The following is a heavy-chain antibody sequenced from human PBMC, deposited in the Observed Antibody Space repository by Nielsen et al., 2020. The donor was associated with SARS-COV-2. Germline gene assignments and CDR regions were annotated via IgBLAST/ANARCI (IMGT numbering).Heavy chain of an antibody. CDR3: ARGDFWSGYYLDY. Sequence: GGSLRLSCAASGFPFSDYYMSWIRHAPGNGLEWVSYISSSGSTIYYADSVKGRFTISRDNAKNSLYLQMNSLRAEDTAVYYCARGDFWSGYYLDYWGQGTLVTVSS. V-gene: IGHV3-11*04. J-gene: IGHJ4*02. CDR1: GFPFSDYY. D-gene: IGHD3-3*01. CDR2: ISSSGSTI.